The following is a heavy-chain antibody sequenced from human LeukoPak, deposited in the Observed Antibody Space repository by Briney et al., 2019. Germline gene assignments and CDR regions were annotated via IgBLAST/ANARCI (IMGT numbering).Heavy chain of an antibody. CDR2: IYYSGNT. V-gene: IGHV4-39*02. CDR3: ARDFRGGYDFWSGYYTPYYFDY. D-gene: IGHD3-3*01. J-gene: IGHJ4*02. CDR1: GVSISSSNSY. Sequence: PSETLSLTCTVSGVSISSSNSYWGWIRQPPGKGLEWIGSIYYSGNTYYNASLKSQVSISIDTSKNHFSLKLSSVTAADTAVYYCARDFRGGYDFWSGYYTPYYFDYWGQGTLVTVSP.